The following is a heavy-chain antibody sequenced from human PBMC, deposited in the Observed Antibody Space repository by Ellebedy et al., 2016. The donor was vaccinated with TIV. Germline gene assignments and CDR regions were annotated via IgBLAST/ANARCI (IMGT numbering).Heavy chain of an antibody. D-gene: IGHD6-19*01. V-gene: IGHV4-31*03. J-gene: IGHJ4*02. Sequence: LRLSXTVSGGSISSGGYYWSWIRQHPGKGLEWIGYIYYSGSTYYNPSLKSRVTISVDTSKNQFSLKLSSVTAADTAVYYCARDGGSGWGYYFDYWGQGTLVTVSS. CDR1: GGSISSGGYY. CDR2: IYYSGST. CDR3: ARDGGSGWGYYFDY.